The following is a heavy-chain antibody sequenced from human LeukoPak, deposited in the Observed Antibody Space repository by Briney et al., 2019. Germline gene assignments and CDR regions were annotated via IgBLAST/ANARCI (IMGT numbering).Heavy chain of an antibody. J-gene: IGHJ4*02. CDR3: AKVLLGYCSGGSCCLDY. V-gene: IGHV3-23*01. CDR2: ISGSGGST. CDR1: GFTFSSYA. Sequence: GGSLRLSCAASGFTFSSYAMSWVRQAPGKGLEWVSVISGSGGSTYYADSVKGRFTISRDNSKNTLYLQMNSLRAEDTAVYYCAKVLLGYCSGGSCCLDYWGQGTLVTVSS. D-gene: IGHD2-15*01.